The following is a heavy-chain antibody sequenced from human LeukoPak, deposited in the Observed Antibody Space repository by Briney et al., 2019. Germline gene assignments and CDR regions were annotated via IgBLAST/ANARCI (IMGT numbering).Heavy chain of an antibody. D-gene: IGHD1-26*01. CDR2: ISDSGGST. J-gene: IGHJ1*01. CDR3: AKDYTGRYFGYFQH. Sequence: GSLRLSCAASGFAFSSYAMDWVRQVPGKGLEWVSAISDSGGSTYYADSVKGRFTISRDNSKNTLHLQMNSLTAEDTAVYYCAKDYTGRYFGYFQHWGQGTLVTVSS. CDR1: GFAFSSYA. V-gene: IGHV3-23*01.